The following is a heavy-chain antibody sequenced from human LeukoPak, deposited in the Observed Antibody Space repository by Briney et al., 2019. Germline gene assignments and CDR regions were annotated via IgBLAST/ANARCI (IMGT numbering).Heavy chain of an antibody. D-gene: IGHD3-16*02. CDR3: ANLEGDYYVWGSYRTL. CDR1: AFAFSTYT. J-gene: IGHJ4*02. CDR2: VSHDSSHK. V-gene: IGHV3-30-3*01. Sequence: GGSLRLSCVASAFAFSTYTMHWVRQAPGKGLEWVAVVSHDSSHKYYVDSVKGRFTISRDNSKNTVYLQMNSLIAEDTAVYYFANLEGDYYVWGSYRTLWGQGTLVTVSS.